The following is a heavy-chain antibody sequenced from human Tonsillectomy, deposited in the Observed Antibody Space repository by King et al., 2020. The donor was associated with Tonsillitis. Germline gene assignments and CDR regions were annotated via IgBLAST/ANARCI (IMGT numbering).Heavy chain of an antibody. D-gene: IGHD3-16*01. CDR1: GFTFTSYS. J-gene: IGHJ6*02. Sequence: VQLVESGGGLVQPGGSLRLSCAASGFTFTSYSMNWVRQAPGKGLEWVSYRSSSRSTIYYADSVKGRFTISRDNAKNSLILQMNSLRAEDTAVYYCARDLLGYYGMDVWGQGTTVTVSS. CDR3: ARDLLGYYGMDV. CDR2: RSSSRSTI. V-gene: IGHV3-48*01.